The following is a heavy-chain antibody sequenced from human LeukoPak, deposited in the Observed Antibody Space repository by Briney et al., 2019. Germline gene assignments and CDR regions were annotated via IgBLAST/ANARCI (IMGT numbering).Heavy chain of an antibody. CDR2: ISYDGSNK. Sequence: GGSLRLSCEASGFTFSSYGMHWVRQAPGKGLEWVAVISYDGSNKYYADSVKGRFTISRDNSKNTLYLQMNSLRAEDTAVYYCAKSDGLYGDYPIDYWGQGTLVTVSS. D-gene: IGHD4-17*01. V-gene: IGHV3-30*18. CDR1: GFTFSSYG. J-gene: IGHJ4*02. CDR3: AKSDGLYGDYPIDY.